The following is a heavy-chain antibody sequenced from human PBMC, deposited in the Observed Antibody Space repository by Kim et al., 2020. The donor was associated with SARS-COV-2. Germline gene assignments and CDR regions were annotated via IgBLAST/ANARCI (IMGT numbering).Heavy chain of an antibody. Sequence: ASVKVSCKASGYTFTGYYMHWVRQAPGQGLEWMGWINPNSGGTNYAQKFQGWVTMTRDTSISTAYMELSRLRSDDTAVHYCARAPLETSRIAAAGTWYYYYGMDVWGQGTTVTVSS. CDR3: ARAPLETSRIAAAGTWYYYYGMDV. CDR2: INPNSGGT. J-gene: IGHJ6*02. D-gene: IGHD6-13*01. V-gene: IGHV1-2*04. CDR1: GYTFTGYY.